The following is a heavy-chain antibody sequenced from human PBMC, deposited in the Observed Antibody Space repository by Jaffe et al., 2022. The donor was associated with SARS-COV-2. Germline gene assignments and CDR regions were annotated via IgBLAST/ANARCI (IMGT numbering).Heavy chain of an antibody. V-gene: IGHV3-21*01. CDR1: GFTFSSYS. Sequence: EVQLVESGGGLVKPGGSLRLSCAASGFTFSSYSMNWVRQAPGKGLEWVSSISSSSSYIYYADSVKGRFTISRDNAKNSLYLQMNSLRAEDTAVYYCARLGYPYYYDSSGLSDYWGQGTLVTVSS. CDR2: ISSSSSYI. D-gene: IGHD3-22*01. J-gene: IGHJ4*02. CDR3: ARLGYPYYYDSSGLSDY.